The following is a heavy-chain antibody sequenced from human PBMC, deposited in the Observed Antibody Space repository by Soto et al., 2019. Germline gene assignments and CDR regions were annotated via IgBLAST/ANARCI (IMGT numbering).Heavy chain of an antibody. J-gene: IGHJ5*02. CDR2: TYYRSKWYN. CDR1: GDSVSSNSAA. CDR3: AREVAHFSSECNWFDP. D-gene: IGHD3-22*01. Sequence: PSQTLSLTCAISGDSVSSNSAAWNWIRQSPSRGLEWLGRTYYRSKWYNDYAVSVKSRITINPDTSKNQFSLQLNSVTPEDTAVYYCAREVAHFSSECNWFDPWGQGTLVTVSS. V-gene: IGHV6-1*01.